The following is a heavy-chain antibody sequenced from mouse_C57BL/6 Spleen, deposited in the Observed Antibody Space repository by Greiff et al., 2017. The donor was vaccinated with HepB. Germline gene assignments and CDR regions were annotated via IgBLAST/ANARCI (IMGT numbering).Heavy chain of an antibody. J-gene: IGHJ4*01. CDR3: ARNTIYYYGSSYAMDY. Sequence: ESGPGILQSSQTLSLTCSFSGFSLSTSGMGVSWIRQPSGKGLEWLAHIYWDDDKRYNPSLKSRLTISKDTSRNQVFLKITSVDTADTATYYCARNTIYYYGSSYAMDYWGQGTSVTVSS. D-gene: IGHD1-1*01. CDR2: IYWDDDK. V-gene: IGHV8-12*01. CDR1: GFSLSTSGMG.